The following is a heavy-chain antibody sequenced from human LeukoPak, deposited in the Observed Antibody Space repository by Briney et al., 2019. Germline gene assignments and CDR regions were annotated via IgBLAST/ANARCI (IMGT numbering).Heavy chain of an antibody. J-gene: IGHJ6*03. Sequence: GGSLRLSCAASGFTFSKYAMSWVRQAPGKGLEWVSTVNDRGTGTYYADSVKGRFTTSRDNSKNTLSLQMISLRAEDTALYYCAKGLKTAVGPYMGYHYYMDVWGKGTTVTVSS. V-gene: IGHV3-23*01. CDR2: VNDRGTGT. CDR1: GFTFSKYA. CDR3: AKGLKTAVGPYMGYHYYMDV. D-gene: IGHD5-18*01.